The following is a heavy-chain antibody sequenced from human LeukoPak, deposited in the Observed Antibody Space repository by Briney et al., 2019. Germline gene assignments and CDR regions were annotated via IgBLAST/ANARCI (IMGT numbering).Heavy chain of an antibody. CDR2: INPNSGGT. Sequence: ASVKVSCKASGYTFSDFYIHWVRQAPGQGLEWMGWINPNSGGTNYAQKFQGRVTMTRDTSISTAYMELSRLRSDDTAVYFCARLSWLRHAFDIWGQGTMVTVSS. J-gene: IGHJ3*02. D-gene: IGHD5-12*01. CDR1: GYTFSDFY. V-gene: IGHV1-2*02. CDR3: ARLSWLRHAFDI.